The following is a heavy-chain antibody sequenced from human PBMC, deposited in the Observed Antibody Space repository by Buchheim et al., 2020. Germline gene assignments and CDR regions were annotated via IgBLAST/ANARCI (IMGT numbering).Heavy chain of an antibody. V-gene: IGHV4-30-4*01. CDR3: ARAPLGQGSGWPTKGYYFDY. CDR2: IYYSGST. J-gene: IGHJ4*02. CDR1: GGSISSGDYY. Sequence: QVQLQESGPGLVKPSQTLSLTCTVSGGSISSGDYYWSWIRQPPGKGLEWIGYIYYSGSTYYNPSLKSRVTISVDTSKNQFSLKLSSVTAADTAVYYCARAPLGQGSGWPTKGYYFDYWGQGTL. D-gene: IGHD6-19*01.